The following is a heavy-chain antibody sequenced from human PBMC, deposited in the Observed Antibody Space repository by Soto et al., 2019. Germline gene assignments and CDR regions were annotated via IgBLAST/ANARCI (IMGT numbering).Heavy chain of an antibody. Sequence: SVKVSCEASGGTFSSYSISWVRQAPVQGLEWMGGIIPIFGTANYAQKFQGRVTITADESTSTAYMELSSLRSEDTAVYYCARSRYYDFWSGYLNYFDYWGQGTLVTVSS. D-gene: IGHD3-3*01. J-gene: IGHJ4*02. CDR3: ARSRYYDFWSGYLNYFDY. CDR2: IIPIFGTA. V-gene: IGHV1-69*13. CDR1: GGTFSSYS.